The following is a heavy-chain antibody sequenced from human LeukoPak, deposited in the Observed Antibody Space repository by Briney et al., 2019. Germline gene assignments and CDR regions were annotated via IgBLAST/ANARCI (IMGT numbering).Heavy chain of an antibody. D-gene: IGHD3-10*01. CDR3: VLTSGSGSYRGYLNY. J-gene: IGHJ4*02. CDR1: GFTFDDYG. CDR2: TNWNGGST. V-gene: IGHV3-20*01. Sequence: GGSVRLSCVASGFTFDDYGSGWVRQAPGKGLEWVSGTNWNGGSTDYADSVKGRFTISRDNAKTSVYLQMSSLRVDDTALYHCVLTSGSGSYRGYLNYWGQGTLVTVSS.